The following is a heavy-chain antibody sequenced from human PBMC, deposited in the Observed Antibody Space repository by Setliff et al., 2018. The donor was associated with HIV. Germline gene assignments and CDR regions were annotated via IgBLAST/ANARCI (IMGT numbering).Heavy chain of an antibody. V-gene: IGHV4-4*02. D-gene: IGHD3-22*01. CDR1: GGSISSNNW. CDR3: ARSSTPDTRAYYPDY. Sequence: ASETLSLTCAVSGGSISSNNWWSWVRQPPGKGLEWIGEIYHGGSTNYNSSLKSRVTISVDKSKNQFSLKLTSVTAADTAVYYCARSSTPDTRAYYPDYWGQGTLVTVSS. CDR2: IYHGGST. J-gene: IGHJ4*02.